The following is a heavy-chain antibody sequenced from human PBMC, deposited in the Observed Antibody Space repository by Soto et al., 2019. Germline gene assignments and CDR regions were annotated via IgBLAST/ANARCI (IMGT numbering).Heavy chain of an antibody. Sequence: PSETLSLTCAVYGRSFSGYYWSWIRQPPGKGLEWIGEINHSGSTNYNPSLKSRVTISVDTSKNQFSLKLSSVTAADTAVYYCARGPRIAARHRYYYYYMDVWGKGTTVTVSS. D-gene: IGHD6-6*01. V-gene: IGHV4-34*01. J-gene: IGHJ6*03. CDR2: INHSGST. CDR3: ARGPRIAARHRYYYYYMDV. CDR1: GRSFSGYY.